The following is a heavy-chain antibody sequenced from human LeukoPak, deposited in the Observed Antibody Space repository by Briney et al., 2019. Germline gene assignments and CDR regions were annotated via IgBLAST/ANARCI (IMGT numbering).Heavy chain of an antibody. CDR1: GGTFSSYA. J-gene: IGHJ6*03. Sequence: SVKVSFKASGGTFSSYAISWVRLAPGQGLEWMGGVILIFGTANYAQKFQGRVTITADKSTSTAYMELSSLRSEDTAVYYCASTHWNYYYYYYYMDVWGKGTTVTVSS. CDR2: VILIFGTA. D-gene: IGHD1-1*01. CDR3: ASTHWNYYYYYYYMDV. V-gene: IGHV1-69*06.